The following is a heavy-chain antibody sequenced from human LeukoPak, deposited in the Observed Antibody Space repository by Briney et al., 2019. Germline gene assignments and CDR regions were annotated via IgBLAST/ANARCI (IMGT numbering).Heavy chain of an antibody. V-gene: IGHV4-59*01. Sequence: SSETLSLTCTASGGSISSYYWSWIRQPPGKGLEWIGYIYYSGSTNYNPSLKSRVTISVDTSKNQFSLKLSSVTAADTAVYYCASSPGDFWSGYPPGWFDPWGQGTLVTVSS. D-gene: IGHD3-3*01. J-gene: IGHJ5*02. CDR3: ASSPGDFWSGYPPGWFDP. CDR1: GGSISSYY. CDR2: IYYSGST.